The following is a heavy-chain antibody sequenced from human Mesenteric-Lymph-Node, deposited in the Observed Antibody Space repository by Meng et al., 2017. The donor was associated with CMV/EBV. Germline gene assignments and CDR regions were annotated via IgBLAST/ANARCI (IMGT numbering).Heavy chain of an antibody. Sequence: GESLKISCAASGFTFSSYSMNWVRQAPGKGLEWVSSISSSSSYIYYADSVKGRFTISRDNAKNSLYLQMNSLRAEDTAVYYCARDPSIVGSVWGQGTLVTVSS. D-gene: IGHD1-26*01. CDR3: ARDPSIVGSV. CDR1: GFTFSSYS. V-gene: IGHV3-21*01. J-gene: IGHJ4*02. CDR2: ISSSSSYI.